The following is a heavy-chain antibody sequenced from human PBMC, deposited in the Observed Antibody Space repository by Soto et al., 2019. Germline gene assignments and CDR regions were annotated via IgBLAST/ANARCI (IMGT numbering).Heavy chain of an antibody. Sequence: QLQLQESGPGLVKPSETLSLTCTVSGGSISSSSYYWGWIRQPPGKGLEWIGSIYYSGSTYYNPSLKSRVTISVDTSKNQFSLKLSSVTAADTAVYYCARHSDGDYVPQYWYFDLWGRGTLVTVSS. D-gene: IGHD4-17*01. V-gene: IGHV4-39*01. CDR1: GGSISSSSYY. J-gene: IGHJ2*01. CDR2: IYYSGST. CDR3: ARHSDGDYVPQYWYFDL.